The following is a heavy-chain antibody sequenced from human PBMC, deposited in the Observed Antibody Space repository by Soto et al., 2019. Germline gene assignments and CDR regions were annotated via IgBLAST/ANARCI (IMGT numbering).Heavy chain of an antibody. J-gene: IGHJ4*02. CDR3: VSKGDDFWSRDFDY. Sequence: EVHLVESGGGLVKPGGSLRLSCAASGFTFSSYSMNWVRQAPGKGLEWVSSISSTSRFIYYADSVKGRFTISRDNAKNALYLHMNSLRAEDTAVYYCVSKGDDFWSRDFDYWGQGTLVTVSS. CDR1: GFTFSSYS. CDR2: ISSTSRFI. D-gene: IGHD3-3*01. V-gene: IGHV3-21*01.